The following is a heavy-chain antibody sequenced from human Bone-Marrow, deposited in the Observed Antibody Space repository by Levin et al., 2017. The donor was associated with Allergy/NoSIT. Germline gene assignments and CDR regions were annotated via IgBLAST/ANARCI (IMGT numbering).Heavy chain of an antibody. Sequence: PEASVKVSCKASGYTFSSYGISWVRQAPGQGLEWVGRISNYQRNTNYADKFQGRVTITTDTSTSTTYMEMRSLKSDDTAVYYCTRDLVLDGFDIWGQGTMVTVSS. CDR2: ISNYQRNT. D-gene: IGHD3-10*01. J-gene: IGHJ3*02. V-gene: IGHV1-18*04. CDR3: TRDLVLDGFDI. CDR1: GYTFSSYG.